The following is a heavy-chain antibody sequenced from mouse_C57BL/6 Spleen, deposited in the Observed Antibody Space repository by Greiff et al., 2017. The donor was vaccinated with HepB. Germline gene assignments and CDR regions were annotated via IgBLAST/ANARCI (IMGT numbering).Heavy chain of an antibody. J-gene: IGHJ2*01. Sequence: EVQLQQSGPELVKPGASVKISCKASGYTFTDYYMNWVKQSHGKSLEWIGDINPNNGGTSYNQKFKGKATLTVDKSSITAYMELRSLTSEDSAVYYCARAPSYDGYYFDFWGQGTTLTVSS. CDR1: GYTFTDYY. V-gene: IGHV1-26*01. CDR2: INPNNGGT. D-gene: IGHD2-3*01. CDR3: ARAPSYDGYYFDF.